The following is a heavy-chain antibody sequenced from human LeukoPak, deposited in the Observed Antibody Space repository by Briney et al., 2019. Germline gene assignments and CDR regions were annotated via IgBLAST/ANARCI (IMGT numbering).Heavy chain of an antibody. D-gene: IGHD2-21*01. V-gene: IGHV3-21*06. CDR3: AREIVVAHYGMDV. CDR2: ISSLSTYI. Sequence: GGSLRLSCAASGFSVSSNYMSWVRRAPGKGLEWVSSISSLSTYIFYADSLKGRFTISRDNAQSSLYLQMNSLRAEDTAVYYCAREIVVAHYGMDVWGQGTTVTVSS. J-gene: IGHJ6*02. CDR1: GFSVSSNY.